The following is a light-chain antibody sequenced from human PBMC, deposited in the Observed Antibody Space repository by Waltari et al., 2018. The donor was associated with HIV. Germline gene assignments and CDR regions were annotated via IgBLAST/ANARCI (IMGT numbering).Light chain of an antibody. CDR2: EKH. J-gene: IGLJ2*01. Sequence: QSVLTQPPSVSAAPGQKVTISCSGSSSNIEYNSVSWFQQLPGTAPKLLIYEKHNRPSGIPDRFSGSKSGSSATLAITGLQTGDEAGYYCGTWDNNLSSVVFGGGTKLTVL. CDR3: GTWDNNLSSVV. CDR1: SSNIEYNS. V-gene: IGLV1-51*02.